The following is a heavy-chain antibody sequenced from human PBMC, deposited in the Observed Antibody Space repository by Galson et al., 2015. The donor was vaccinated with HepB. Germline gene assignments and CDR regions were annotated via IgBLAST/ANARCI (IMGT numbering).Heavy chain of an antibody. J-gene: IGHJ4*02. CDR3: AKDSPTGNFDS. V-gene: IGHV3-30*18. CDR1: GFTFNHYA. Sequence: SLRLSCAASGFTFNHYALHWVRQAPGKGLEWVALISYDGSNKYYTNSVKGRFTISRDTSKNTLCLQMTNLRLEDTAVYFCAKDSPTGNFDSWGQGTLVTVSS. D-gene: IGHD1-1*01. CDR2: ISYDGSNK.